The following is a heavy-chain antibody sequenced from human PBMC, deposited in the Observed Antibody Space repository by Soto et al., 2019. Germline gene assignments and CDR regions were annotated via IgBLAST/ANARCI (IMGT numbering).Heavy chain of an antibody. V-gene: IGHV1-69*12. CDR1: GDTFDTYT. Sequence: QVQLVQSGTEVRKPGSSVNVSCQASGDTFDTYTFSWVRQAPGQGLQWMGEIIPMFRTTKYAPRFQGRLTLTAGDSTRIVYMQLNSLTFEDTAVYYCAGGDGGAAACDLWGQGTMIAVSS. D-gene: IGHD1-26*01. CDR2: IIPMFRTT. CDR3: AGGDGGAAACDL. J-gene: IGHJ3*01.